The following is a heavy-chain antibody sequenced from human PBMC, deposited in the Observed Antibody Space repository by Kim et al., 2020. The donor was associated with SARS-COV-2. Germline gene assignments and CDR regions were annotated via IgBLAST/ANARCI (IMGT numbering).Heavy chain of an antibody. CDR1: GFTFGDYA. CDR3: AKDIPFSTMIPGGGPIVGAFDI. D-gene: IGHD3-22*01. CDR2: ISWNSGSI. Sequence: GGSLRLSCAASGFTFGDYAMHWVRQAPGKGLEWVSGISWNSGSIGYADSVKGRFTISRDNAKNSLYLQMNSLRAEDTALYYCAKDIPFSTMIPGGGPIVGAFDIWGQGTMVTVSS. V-gene: IGHV3-9*01. J-gene: IGHJ3*02.